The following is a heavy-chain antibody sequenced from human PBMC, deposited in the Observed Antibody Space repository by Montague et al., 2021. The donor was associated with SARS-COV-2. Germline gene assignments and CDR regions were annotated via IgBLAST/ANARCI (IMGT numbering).Heavy chain of an antibody. CDR3: ARAYCGGDCYFYWYFDL. J-gene: IGHJ2*01. CDR1: GDSVARHRPS. V-gene: IGHV6-1*01. Sequence: CAISGDSVARHRPSWEGNTYAPQTRRDLVCSPYHKYKCYNDYTVSVKSRVIINPDTSNNRISLQLNSVTPEDTAVYYCARAYCGGDCYFYWYFDLWGRGTRVTVSS. CDR2: PYHKYKCYN. D-gene: IGHD2-21*02.